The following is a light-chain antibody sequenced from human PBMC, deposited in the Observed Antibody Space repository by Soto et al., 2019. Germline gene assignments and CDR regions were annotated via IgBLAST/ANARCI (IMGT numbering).Light chain of an antibody. Sequence: DIQMTQSPSSLSASVGDRVTITCRASQGIRNNLAWFQQKPGKAPRSLIYAASNLQSGVPSKFSGSGSGTDFTLTISSLQPEDFATYYCQQYDSYPLTVGGGTEVEIK. CDR1: QGIRNN. CDR3: QQYDSYPLT. J-gene: IGKJ4*01. V-gene: IGKV1-16*02. CDR2: AAS.